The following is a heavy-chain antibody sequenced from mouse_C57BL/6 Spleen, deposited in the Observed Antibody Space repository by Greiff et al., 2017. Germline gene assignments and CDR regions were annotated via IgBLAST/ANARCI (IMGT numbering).Heavy chain of an antibody. Sequence: QVQLKQPGAELVKPGASVKVSCKASGYTFTSYWMHWVKQRPGQGLEWIGRIHPSDSDTNYNQKFKGKATLTVDKSSSTAYMQLSSLTSEDSAVYYCASDGYYGGHWYFDVWGTGTTVTVSS. V-gene: IGHV1-74*01. D-gene: IGHD2-3*01. CDR3: ASDGYYGGHWYFDV. CDR1: GYTFTSYW. CDR2: IHPSDSDT. J-gene: IGHJ1*03.